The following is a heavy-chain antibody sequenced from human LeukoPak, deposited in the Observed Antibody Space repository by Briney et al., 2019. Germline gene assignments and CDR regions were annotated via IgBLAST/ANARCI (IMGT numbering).Heavy chain of an antibody. D-gene: IGHD3-10*01. Sequence: SVKVFCKASGYTFTSYGISWVRQAPGQGLEWMGWISAYNGNTNYAQKLQGRVTMTTDTSTSIAYMELRSLRSDDTAVYYCARDPHYYGSGSYLYWGQGTLVTVSS. J-gene: IGHJ4*02. CDR1: GYTFTSYG. CDR2: ISAYNGNT. CDR3: ARDPHYYGSGSYLY. V-gene: IGHV1-18*01.